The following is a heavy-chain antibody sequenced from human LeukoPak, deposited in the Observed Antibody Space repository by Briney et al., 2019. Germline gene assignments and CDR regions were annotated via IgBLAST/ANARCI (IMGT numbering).Heavy chain of an antibody. J-gene: IGHJ6*02. CDR1: GFTFSSYS. CDR3: ARDMANPGAIRYFDFYGMDV. D-gene: IGHD3-9*01. Sequence: PGGSLRLSCAASGFTFSSYSMNWVRQAPGKGLEWVSYISSSSSTIYYADSVKGRFTISRDNAKNSLYLQMNSLRDEDTAVYYCARDMANPGAIRYFDFYGMDVWGQGTTVTVSS. CDR2: ISSSSSTI. V-gene: IGHV3-48*02.